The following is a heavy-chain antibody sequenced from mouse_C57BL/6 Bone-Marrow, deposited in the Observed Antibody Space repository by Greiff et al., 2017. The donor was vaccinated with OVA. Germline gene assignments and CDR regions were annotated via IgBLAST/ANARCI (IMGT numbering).Heavy chain of an antibody. CDR1: GYTFTDYY. CDR3: ARGGYYGFDY. CDR2: INPNNGGT. D-gene: IGHD1-1*01. Sequence: VQLQQSGPELVKPGASVKISCKASGYTFTDYYMNWVKQSHGKSLEWIGDINPNNGGTSYNQKFKGKATLTVDKSSSTAYMELRSLTSEDSAVYYCARGGYYGFDYWGQGTTLTVSS. V-gene: IGHV1-26*01. J-gene: IGHJ2*01.